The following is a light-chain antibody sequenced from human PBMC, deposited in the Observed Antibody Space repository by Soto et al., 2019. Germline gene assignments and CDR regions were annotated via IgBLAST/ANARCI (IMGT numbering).Light chain of an antibody. J-gene: IGKJ1*01. CDR3: QQSYSFSRT. CDR1: QTINTY. Sequence: DIQMTQSPSSLSASVGDRVTITCRASQTINTYLNWYQQKPGKAPSLLIYTSSNLQSGVPSRFSGSGSGTDFTLTISSLQPENSATYYCQQSYSFSRTFGQGTKVEFK. CDR2: TSS. V-gene: IGKV1-39*01.